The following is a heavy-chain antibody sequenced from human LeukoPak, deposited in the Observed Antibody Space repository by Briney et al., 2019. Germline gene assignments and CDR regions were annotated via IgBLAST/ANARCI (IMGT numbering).Heavy chain of an antibody. D-gene: IGHD5-24*01. Sequence: SETLSLTCTVSGGSISSYYWSWIRQPPGKGLEWIGYIYYSGSTMYNPSLKSRVTISVDTSKKQFSLKLSSVTAADTAVYFCARVHPDGYSAYWGQGILVTVSP. CDR2: IYYSGST. CDR3: ARVHPDGYSAY. CDR1: GGSISSYY. J-gene: IGHJ4*02. V-gene: IGHV4-59*01.